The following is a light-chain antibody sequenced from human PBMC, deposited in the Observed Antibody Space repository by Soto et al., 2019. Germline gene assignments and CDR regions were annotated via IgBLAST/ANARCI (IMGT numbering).Light chain of an antibody. CDR2: RND. CDR1: SSNIESNY. V-gene: IGLV1-47*01. CDR3: AAWDDSLSALV. J-gene: IGLJ3*02. Sequence: QSVLTQPPSASGTPAQRVTISCSGSSSNIESNYVYWYQQLPGSAPKLLIYRNDQRPSGVPDRFSGSKSGTSASLAISGLRSEDEADYYCAAWDDSLSALVFGGGTKLTVL.